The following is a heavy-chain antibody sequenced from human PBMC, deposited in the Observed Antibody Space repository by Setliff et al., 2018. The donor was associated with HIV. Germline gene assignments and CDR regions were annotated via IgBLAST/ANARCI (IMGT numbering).Heavy chain of an antibody. Sequence: ASVMVSCKASGGTFSSYAINWVRQAPGQGLEWMGRIIFIFGTANYAQKFRGRVTITADKSTSTAYMELSSLRSEDTAVYYCARGPANGWSGHWGQGTLVTVS. CDR1: GGTFSSYA. V-gene: IGHV1-69*06. J-gene: IGHJ4*02. CDR3: ARGPANGWSGH. CDR2: IIFIFGTA. D-gene: IGHD6-19*01.